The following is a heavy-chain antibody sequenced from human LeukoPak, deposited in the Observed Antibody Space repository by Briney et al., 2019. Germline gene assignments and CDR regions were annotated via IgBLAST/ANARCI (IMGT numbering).Heavy chain of an antibody. V-gene: IGHV3-21*01. J-gene: IGHJ4*02. CDR2: ISSRSSYYI. CDR1: GFTFNTYS. D-gene: IGHD5-24*01. Sequence: PGGSLRLSCAASGFTFNTYSMNWVRQAPGKGLEWVSSISSRSSYYIYYADSVKGRFTISRDNAKNSLYLQMDSLRAEDTAVYYCARDRGWLQFDYWGQGTLATVSS. CDR3: ARDRGWLQFDY.